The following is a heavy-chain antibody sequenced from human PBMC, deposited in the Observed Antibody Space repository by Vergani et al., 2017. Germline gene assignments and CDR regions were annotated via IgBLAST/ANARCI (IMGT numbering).Heavy chain of an antibody. V-gene: IGHV3-21*04. CDR2: ISSSSSYI. CDR3: ASEGGGTTVDY. J-gene: IGHJ4*02. D-gene: IGHD4-17*01. CDR1: GFTFSSYS. Sequence: EVQLVESGGGLVKPGGSLRLSCAASGFTFSSYSMNWVRQAPGKGLEWVSSISSSSSYIYYADSVKGRFTISRDNSKNTLYLQMNSLRAEDTAVYYCASEGGGTTVDYWGQGTLVTVSS.